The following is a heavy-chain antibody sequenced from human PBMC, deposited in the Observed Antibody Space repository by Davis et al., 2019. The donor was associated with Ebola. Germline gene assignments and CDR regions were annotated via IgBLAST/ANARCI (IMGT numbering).Heavy chain of an antibody. D-gene: IGHD3-3*01. Sequence: ASVKVSCKASGYTFTSYGISWVRQAPGQGLEWMGWISAYNGNTNYAQKLQGRVTMTTDTSTSTAYMELRSLRSDDTAVYYCARVAFLEWLLSGWMDVWGKGTTVTVSS. J-gene: IGHJ6*04. CDR2: ISAYNGNT. CDR1: GYTFTSYG. V-gene: IGHV1-18*01. CDR3: ARVAFLEWLLSGWMDV.